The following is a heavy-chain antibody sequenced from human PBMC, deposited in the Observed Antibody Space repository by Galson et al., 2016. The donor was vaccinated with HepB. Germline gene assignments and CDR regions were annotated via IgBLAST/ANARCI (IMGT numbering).Heavy chain of an antibody. V-gene: IGHV3-30*04. J-gene: IGHJ4*02. CDR1: GFGFSKSV. D-gene: IGHD3-16*01. CDR2: ISYDGSSK. Sequence: SLRLSCAASGFGFSKSVMHWVRQAPGKGLEWVAVISYDGSSKYYADSVKGRFTISRDNSKNMMFLQMNSLRGEDTAVYYCARDEGVLYDYVTLVVDYWGQGALVTVSS. CDR3: ARDEGVLYDYVTLVVDY.